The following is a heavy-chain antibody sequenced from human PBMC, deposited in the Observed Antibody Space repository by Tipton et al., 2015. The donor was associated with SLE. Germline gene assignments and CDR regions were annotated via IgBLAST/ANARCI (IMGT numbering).Heavy chain of an antibody. Sequence: QLVQSGAEVKKPGASVKVSCKASGYTFTSYYMHWVRQAPGQGLEWMGIINPSGGSTSYAQKFQGRVTMTRDTSTSTAYMELRSLRSDDTAVYYCARWPTFLAAAGFDYWGQGTLVTVSS. CDR2: INPSGGST. V-gene: IGHV1-46*01. CDR3: ARWPTFLAAAGFDY. D-gene: IGHD6-13*01. CDR1: GYTFTSYY. J-gene: IGHJ4*02.